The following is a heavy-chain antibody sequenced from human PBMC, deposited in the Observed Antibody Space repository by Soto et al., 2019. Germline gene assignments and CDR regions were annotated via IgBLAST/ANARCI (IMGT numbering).Heavy chain of an antibody. D-gene: IGHD6-25*01. V-gene: IGHV1-8*01. CDR1: GDTFIKYD. CDR3: ARRKERSGPNYFDV. Sequence: ASVKVSGKASGDTFIKYDINWVRQATGQGLEWMGWMNPSNGNAGYAQNFRGRVTMTSNTSITTAYMELSGLRYDDTAVYYCARRKERSGPNYFDVWGQGTLVTVSS. J-gene: IGHJ4*02. CDR2: MNPSNGNA.